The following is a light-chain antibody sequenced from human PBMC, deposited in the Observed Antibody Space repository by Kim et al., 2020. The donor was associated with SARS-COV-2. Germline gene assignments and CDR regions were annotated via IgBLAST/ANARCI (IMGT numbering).Light chain of an antibody. J-gene: IGLJ2*01. CDR3: QAWDSDTGV. CDR2: EDS. V-gene: IGLV3-1*01. Sequence: SYELTQPPSVSVSPGQTASITCSGDKLGDRYACWYQQKPGQSPLLVIYEDSKRPSGIPERFSGSNSGNTATLTVSGTQAMDEADYYCQAWDSDTGVFGGGTQLTVL. CDR1: KLGDRY.